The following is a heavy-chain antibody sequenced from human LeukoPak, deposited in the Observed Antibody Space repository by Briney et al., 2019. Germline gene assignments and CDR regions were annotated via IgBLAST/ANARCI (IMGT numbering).Heavy chain of an antibody. D-gene: IGHD3-10*02. CDR1: GGSISSYY. CDR2: IYYSGST. Sequence: PSETLSLTCTVSGGSISSYYWSWIRQPPGKGLEWIGYIYYSGSTNYNPSLKSRITISVDTSKNQFSLKLSSVTAADTAVYYRARHVPSGFDYWGQGTLVTVSS. CDR3: ARHVPSGFDY. V-gene: IGHV4-59*08. J-gene: IGHJ4*02.